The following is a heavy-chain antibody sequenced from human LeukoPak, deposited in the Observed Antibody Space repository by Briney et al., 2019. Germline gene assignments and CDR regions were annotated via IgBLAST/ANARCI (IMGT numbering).Heavy chain of an antibody. CDR3: ARVVDSSGYYYVGAFDI. Sequence: GGSLRLSCAASGLTFSRYWMHWVRQAPGKGLVWVSRINSDGSSTSYADSVKGRFTISGDTAKNTLYLQMNSLRAEDTAVYYCARVVDSSGYYYVGAFDIWGRGTMVTVSS. J-gene: IGHJ3*02. V-gene: IGHV3-74*01. CDR1: GLTFSRYW. CDR2: INSDGSST. D-gene: IGHD3-22*01.